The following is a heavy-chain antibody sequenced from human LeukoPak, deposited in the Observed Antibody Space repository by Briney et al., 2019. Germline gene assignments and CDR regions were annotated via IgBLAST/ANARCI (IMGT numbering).Heavy chain of an antibody. J-gene: IGHJ4*02. CDR1: GFTFSGYY. V-gene: IGHV1-2*02. D-gene: IGHD6-13*01. CDR3: ASNPTSSTWSIGY. Sequence: ASVKVSCKASGFTFSGYYMHWVRQAPGQGLEWMAWINPNSGDTNYARKFQGRVTMTRDTSISTAYMELNMLRSDDTAVYYCASNPTSSTWSIGYWGQGTQVTVSS. CDR2: INPNSGDT.